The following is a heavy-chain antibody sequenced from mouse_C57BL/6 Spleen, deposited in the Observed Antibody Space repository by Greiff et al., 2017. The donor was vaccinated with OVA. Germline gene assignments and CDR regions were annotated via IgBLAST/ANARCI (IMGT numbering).Heavy chain of an antibody. CDR2: IDPNSGGT. D-gene: IGHD1-1*01. CDR1: GYTFTSYW. CDR3: ARDYGSSYEYFDY. J-gene: IGHJ2*01. Sequence: QVQLQQPGAELVKPGASVKLSCKASGYTFTSYWMHWVKQRPGRGLEWIGRIDPNSGGTKYNEKFKSKATLTVDKPSSTAYMQRSSLTSEDSAVYYCARDYGSSYEYFDYWGQGTTLTVSS. V-gene: IGHV1-72*01.